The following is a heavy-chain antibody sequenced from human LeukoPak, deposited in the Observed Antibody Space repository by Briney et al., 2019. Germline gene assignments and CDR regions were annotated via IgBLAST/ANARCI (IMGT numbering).Heavy chain of an antibody. V-gene: IGHV3-11*01. D-gene: IGHD3-9*01. CDR2: ISSSGSTI. Sequence: GGSLRLSCAASGFTFSDYYMSWIRQAPGKGLEWVSYISSSGSTIYYADSVEGRFTISRDNAKNSLYLQMNSLRAEDTAVYYCARNWEIHRYFDWLFIGYWGQGTLVTVSS. CDR1: GFTFSDYY. CDR3: ARNWEIHRYFDWLFIGY. J-gene: IGHJ4*02.